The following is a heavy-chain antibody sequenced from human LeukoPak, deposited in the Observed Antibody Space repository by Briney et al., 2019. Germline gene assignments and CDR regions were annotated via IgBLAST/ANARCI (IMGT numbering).Heavy chain of an antibody. V-gene: IGHV1-2*02. D-gene: IGHD4-17*01. Sequence: AXXKVSCKASGYTFTGYYMHWVRQAPGQGLEWMGWINPNSGGTNYAQKFQGRVTMTRDTSISTAYMELSRLRSDDTAVYYCARNDYGDYDFDYWGQGTLVTVSS. CDR3: ARNDYGDYDFDY. CDR2: INPNSGGT. J-gene: IGHJ4*02. CDR1: GYTFTGYY.